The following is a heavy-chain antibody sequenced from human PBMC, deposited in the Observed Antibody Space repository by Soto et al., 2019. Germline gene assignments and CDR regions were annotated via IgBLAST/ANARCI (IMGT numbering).Heavy chain of an antibody. V-gene: IGHV3-23*01. D-gene: IGHD1-26*01. CDR1: GFTFSSYA. CDR2: ISGSGGST. Sequence: PVGSVRLSCAASGFTFSSYAMSWVRQAPGKGLEWVSAISGSGGSTYYADSVKGRFTISRDNSKNTLYLQMNSLRAEDTAVYYCAKGGLVSMDVWGQGTTVTVSS. CDR3: AKGGLVSMDV. J-gene: IGHJ6*02.